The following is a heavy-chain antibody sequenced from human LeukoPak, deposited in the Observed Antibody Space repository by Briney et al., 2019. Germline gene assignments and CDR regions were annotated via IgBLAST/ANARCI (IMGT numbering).Heavy chain of an antibody. CDR3: ARGPRKPTDAFDI. CDR1: THSFHSQW. CDR2: IYPADSDT. J-gene: IGHJ3*02. Sequence: GESLKISCKGPTHSFHSQWIGWVRQRPGNGLEWMGIIYPADSDTRYSPTFQGQVTISADKSISTAYLQWASLEASDTAMYYCARGPRKPTDAFDIWGQGTMVTVSS. V-gene: IGHV5-51*01.